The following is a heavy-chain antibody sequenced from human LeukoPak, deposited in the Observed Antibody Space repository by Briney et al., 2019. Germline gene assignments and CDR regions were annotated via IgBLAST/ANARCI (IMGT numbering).Heavy chain of an antibody. CDR3: ARGVKRARATSYYLDY. J-gene: IGHJ4*02. CDR1: GYTFTSYG. CDR2: MNPNSGHT. Sequence: EASVKVSCKASGYTFTSYGISWVRQAPGQGLEWMGWMNPNSGHTGYAQKFQGRVIMTGNTSLSTAYMELSSLRSEDTAIYYCARGVKRARATSYYLDYWGQGTLVTVSS. V-gene: IGHV1-8*02.